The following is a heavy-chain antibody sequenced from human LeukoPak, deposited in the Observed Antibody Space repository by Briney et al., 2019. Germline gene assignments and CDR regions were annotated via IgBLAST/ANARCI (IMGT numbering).Heavy chain of an antibody. D-gene: IGHD2-15*01. CDR2: INAGTGNT. CDR3: ARDCSGATCYVGAYDY. V-gene: IGHV1-3*01. CDR1: GFTFSSYA. J-gene: IGHJ4*02. Sequence: GRSLRLSCAASGFTFSSYAMHWVRQAPGQGLEWMGWINAGTGNTEYSQKFQGRVTITSDTSASTAHMVLSSLRSEDTAVYYCARDCSGATCYVGAYDYWGQGILVTVSS.